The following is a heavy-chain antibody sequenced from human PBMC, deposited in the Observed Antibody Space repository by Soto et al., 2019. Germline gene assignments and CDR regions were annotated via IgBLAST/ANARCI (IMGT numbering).Heavy chain of an antibody. CDR3: ARVGGYYYGSGGYYYYYGMDV. Sequence: ASVKVSCKASCYTFTSYGISCVRQAPGQGLEWMEWISAYNGNTNYAQKLQGRVTMTTDTSTSTAYMELRSLRSDDTAVYYCARVGGYYYGSGGYYYYYGMDVWGQGTTVTVSS. CDR1: CYTFTSYG. CDR2: ISAYNGNT. V-gene: IGHV1-18*01. J-gene: IGHJ6*02. D-gene: IGHD3-10*01.